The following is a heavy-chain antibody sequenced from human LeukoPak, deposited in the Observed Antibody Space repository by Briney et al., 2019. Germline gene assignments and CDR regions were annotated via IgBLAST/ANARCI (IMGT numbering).Heavy chain of an antibody. Sequence: GGSLRLSCAASGFTFSSYSMNWVRQAPGKGLEWVSYISSSSSTIYYADSVKGRFTISRDNAKNSLYLQMNSLRAEDTAVYYCASAYYYDSSGYYPGGGYWGQGTLVTVSS. CDR3: ASAYYYDSSGYYPGGGY. V-gene: IGHV3-48*04. D-gene: IGHD3-22*01. CDR2: ISSSSSTI. CDR1: GFTFSSYS. J-gene: IGHJ4*02.